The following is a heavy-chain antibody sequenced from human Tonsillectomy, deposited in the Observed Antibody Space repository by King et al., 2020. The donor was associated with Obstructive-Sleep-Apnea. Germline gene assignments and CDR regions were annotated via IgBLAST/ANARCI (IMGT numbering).Heavy chain of an antibody. D-gene: IGHD5-12*01. CDR1: GFTFSSYA. V-gene: IGHV3-23*01. Sequence: VQLLESGGGLVQPGGSLRLSCAASGFTFSSYAMSWVRQVPGKGLEWVSDISGSGGSTYYADSVKGRFTISRDNSKNTLYLQMNSLRAEDTAVYYCAKVMCTHIVATIIDYWGQGTLVTVSS. J-gene: IGHJ4*02. CDR3: AKVMCTHIVATIIDY. CDR2: ISGSGGST.